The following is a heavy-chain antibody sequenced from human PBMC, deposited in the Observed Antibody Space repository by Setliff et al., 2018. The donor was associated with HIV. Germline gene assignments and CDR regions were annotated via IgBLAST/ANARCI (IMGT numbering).Heavy chain of an antibody. CDR3: ATAKEVWLAEGGFDY. Sequence: ASVKVSCKASGGTFSGSAISWMRLAPGQGLEWVGGIIPVFNVANYAQKFQGRVTITADESTSTAYMELSGLKSDDTAVYYCATAKEVWLAEGGFDYWGQGTLVTVSS. D-gene: IGHD6-19*01. V-gene: IGHV1-69*13. CDR1: GGTFSGSA. CDR2: IIPVFNVA. J-gene: IGHJ4*02.